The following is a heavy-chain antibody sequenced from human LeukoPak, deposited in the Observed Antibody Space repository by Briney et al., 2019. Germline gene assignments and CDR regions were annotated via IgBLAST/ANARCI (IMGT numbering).Heavy chain of an antibody. CDR3: AKDPPRSADTAVQTGVYDF. CDR2: IWYEGSKE. CDR1: GCTFNKYG. V-gene: IGHV3-33*06. Sequence: GGSLRLSCAASGCTFNKYGMHWVRQAPGKGREWVAVIWYEGSKEYYGDSVKGRFTVSRDNSKNTVLLQMNSLRAEDTAMYHCAKDPPRSADTAVQTGVYDFWGQGTMVTVSS. D-gene: IGHD1-1*01. J-gene: IGHJ3*01.